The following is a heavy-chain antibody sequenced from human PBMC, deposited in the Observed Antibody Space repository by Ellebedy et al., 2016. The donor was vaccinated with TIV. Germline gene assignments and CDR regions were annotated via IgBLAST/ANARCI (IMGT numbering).Heavy chain of an antibody. CDR1: GYTFTSYY. CDR3: ARAVGGSGSYPSDY. CDR2: MNPSGGTT. V-gene: IGHV1-46*01. J-gene: IGHJ4*02. Sequence: AASVKVSCKASGYTFTSYYMHWVRQAPGQGLEWMGIMNPSGGTTTYAQNFQGRVTMTRDTSPSTVYMELSSLRSEDTAVYYCARAVGGSGSYPSDYWGQGTLVTVSS. D-gene: IGHD3-10*01.